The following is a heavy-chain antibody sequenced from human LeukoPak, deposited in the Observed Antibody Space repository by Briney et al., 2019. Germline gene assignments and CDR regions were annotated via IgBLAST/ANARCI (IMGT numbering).Heavy chain of an antibody. CDR1: GGSISSSNW. CDR2: IYHSGST. CDR3: VRAFGNSSGWDENYFDY. D-gene: IGHD6-19*01. J-gene: IGHJ4*02. Sequence: SGTLSLTCAVSGGSISSSNWWRWVRQPPGKGLEWIGEIYHSGSTNYNPSLKSRVTISVDKSKNEFSLSLSSVTAADTAVYYCVRAFGNSSGWDENYFDYWGQGIQVTVSS. V-gene: IGHV4-4*02.